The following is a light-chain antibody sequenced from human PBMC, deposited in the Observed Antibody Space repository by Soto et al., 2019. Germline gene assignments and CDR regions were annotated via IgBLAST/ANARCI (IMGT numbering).Light chain of an antibody. CDR3: TSYTRSGLIV. Sequence: QSALTQPASVSGSPGQSITVSCTGTSSDFGDSTYVSWYRQHPGKAPRLIIYDVNNRPSGVAARFSASRSGNTASLTISGLQAEDEADYYCTSYTRSGLIVFGTGTKVTVL. V-gene: IGLV2-14*01. CDR2: DVN. CDR1: SSDFGDSTY. J-gene: IGLJ1*01.